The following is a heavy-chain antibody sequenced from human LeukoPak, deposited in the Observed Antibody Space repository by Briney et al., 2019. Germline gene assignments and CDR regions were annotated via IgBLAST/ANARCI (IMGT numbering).Heavy chain of an antibody. D-gene: IGHD2-2*03. J-gene: IGHJ4*02. Sequence: SETLSLTCTVSGGSINSYYWSWIRQPPGRGLEWVGSIHYSGSTNYNPSLKSRVTISVDTSKNQFSLKLSSVTAADTAVYYCARLDGRIDYFDYWGQGTLVTVSS. CDR3: ARLDGRIDYFDY. V-gene: IGHV4-59*01. CDR1: GGSINSYY. CDR2: IHYSGST.